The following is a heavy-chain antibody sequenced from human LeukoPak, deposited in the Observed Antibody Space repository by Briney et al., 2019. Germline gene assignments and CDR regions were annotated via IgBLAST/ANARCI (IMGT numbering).Heavy chain of an antibody. J-gene: IGHJ4*02. D-gene: IGHD3-16*01. CDR1: GGTFSSYA. V-gene: IGHV1-69*04. Sequence: ASVKVSCKASGGTFSSYAISWVRQAPGQGLEWMGRIIPILGIANYAQKFQGRVTITADKSTSTAYMELSSLRSEDTAVYYCARLRLGELFVDYWGQGTLVTVSP. CDR3: ARLRLGELFVDY. CDR2: IIPILGIA.